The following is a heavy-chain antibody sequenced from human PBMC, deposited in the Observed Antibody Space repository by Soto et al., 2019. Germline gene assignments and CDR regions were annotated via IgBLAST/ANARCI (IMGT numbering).Heavy chain of an antibody. Sequence: EVQLLESGGGLVQPGGSLRLSCAASGFTFSSYAMSWVRQAPGKGLEWVSTISGSGGSTYYADSVKGRFTISRDNSKNTLYLQMNSLRAEDTAVYYCAKGFEVSGIQLWLPGAFDIWGQGTRVTVSS. CDR1: GFTFSSYA. J-gene: IGHJ3*02. V-gene: IGHV3-23*01. CDR3: AKGFEVSGIQLWLPGAFDI. CDR2: ISGSGGST. D-gene: IGHD5-18*01.